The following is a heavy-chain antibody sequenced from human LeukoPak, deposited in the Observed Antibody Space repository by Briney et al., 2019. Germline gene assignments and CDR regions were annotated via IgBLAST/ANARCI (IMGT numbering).Heavy chain of an antibody. D-gene: IGHD2-15*01. V-gene: IGHV1-69*06. Sequence: SVKVSCKASGGTFSSYAISWVRQAPGQGLEWMGGIIPIFGTANYAQKFQGRVTITADKSTSTAYMELSSLRSEDTAVYYCARVKNYCSGGSCYFDYWGQGTLVTVSS. CDR2: IIPIFGTA. CDR3: ARVKNYCSGGSCYFDY. CDR1: GGTFSSYA. J-gene: IGHJ4*02.